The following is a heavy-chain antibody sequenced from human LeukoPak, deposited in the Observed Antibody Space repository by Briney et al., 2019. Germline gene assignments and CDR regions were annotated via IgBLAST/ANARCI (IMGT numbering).Heavy chain of an antibody. J-gene: IGHJ6*04. D-gene: IGHD3-10*02. Sequence: GRSLRLSCAASGFTFRSYGMTWVRQAPGKGLEWVSAISGSGDSTYYADSVKGRFTISRDNAKNSLYLQMNSLRAEDTAVYYCAELGITMIGGVWGKGTTVTISS. V-gene: IGHV3-23*01. CDR2: ISGSGDST. CDR1: GFTFRSYG. CDR3: AELGITMIGGV.